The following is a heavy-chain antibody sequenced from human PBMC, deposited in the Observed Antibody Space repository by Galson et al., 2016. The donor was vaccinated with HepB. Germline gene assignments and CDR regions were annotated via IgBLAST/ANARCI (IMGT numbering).Heavy chain of an antibody. CDR3: AKDRAGFTNLLYFDN. J-gene: IGHJ4*02. CDR2: ISGSGTST. D-gene: IGHD6-19*01. CDR1: GFSFSNYA. V-gene: IGHV3-23*01. Sequence: SLRLSCAASGFSFSNYAMTWVRQAPGKGLEWVSAISGSGTSTYYADSVKGRFTIYRDKFKNTLYLQMNSLTAEDPAVYYCAKDRAGFTNLLYFDNWGQGTRVTVSS.